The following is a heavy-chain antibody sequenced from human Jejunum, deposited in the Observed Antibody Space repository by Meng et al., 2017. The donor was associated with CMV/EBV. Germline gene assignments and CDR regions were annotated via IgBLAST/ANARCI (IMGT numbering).Heavy chain of an antibody. Sequence: RLSCAASGFPFGAYYMTWIRQAPGKGLEWISYITGPGSTRYYADSVKGRFTISRDNAKNSLYLQMNSLRAEDTAVYYCARGNYGFDYWGQGTLVTVSS. CDR3: ARGNYGFDY. V-gene: IGHV3-11*01. CDR2: ITGPGSTR. D-gene: IGHD4-17*01. CDR1: GFPFGAYY. J-gene: IGHJ4*02.